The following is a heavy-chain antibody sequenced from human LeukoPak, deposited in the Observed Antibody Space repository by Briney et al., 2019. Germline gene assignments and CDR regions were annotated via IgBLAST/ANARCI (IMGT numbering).Heavy chain of an antibody. J-gene: IGHJ6*02. CDR3: AKGAKVRSSPKNYYYYGMDV. D-gene: IGHD6-13*01. Sequence: GGSLRLSCAASGFTFSSCGMHWVRQAPGKGLEWVAVISYDGSNKYYADSVKGRFTISRDNSKNTLYLQMNSLRAEDTAVYYCAKGAKVRSSPKNYYYYGMDVWGQGTTVTVSS. V-gene: IGHV3-30*18. CDR2: ISYDGSNK. CDR1: GFTFSSCG.